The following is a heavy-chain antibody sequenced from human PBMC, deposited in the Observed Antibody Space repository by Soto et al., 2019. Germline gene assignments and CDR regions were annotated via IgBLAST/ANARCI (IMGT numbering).Heavy chain of an antibody. V-gene: IGHV1-69*13. D-gene: IGHD4-17*01. CDR3: ARDISYSFNDYGGNYFDY. CDR2: IIPIFGTA. CDR1: GGTFSSYA. Sequence: GASVKVSCKASGGTFSSYAISWVRQAPGQGLGWMGGIIPIFGTANYAQKFQGRVTITADESTSTAYMELSSLRSEDTAVYYCARDISYSFNDYGGNYFDYWAQGTLVTVSS. J-gene: IGHJ4*02.